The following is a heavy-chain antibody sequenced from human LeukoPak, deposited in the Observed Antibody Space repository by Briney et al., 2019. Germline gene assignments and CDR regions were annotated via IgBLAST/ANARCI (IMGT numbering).Heavy chain of an antibody. V-gene: IGHV3-11*04. CDR1: GFTFSDYY. Sequence: AGGSLRLSCAASGFTFSDYYMSWIRQAPGKGLEWVSYISSSGSTIYHADSVKGRFTISRDNAKNSLYLQMNSLSAEDTAVYYCASEYNHGFGVIDYWGQGTLVTVSS. CDR3: ASEYNHGFGVIDY. D-gene: IGHD5-18*01. CDR2: ISSSGSTI. J-gene: IGHJ4*02.